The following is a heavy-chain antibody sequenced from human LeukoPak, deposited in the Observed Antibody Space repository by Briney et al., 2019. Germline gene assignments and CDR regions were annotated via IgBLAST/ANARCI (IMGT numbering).Heavy chain of an antibody. D-gene: IGHD1-20*01. J-gene: IGHJ4*02. V-gene: IGHV3-33*01. CDR3: AREVYNWNYFDY. CDR2: IWYDGSNI. CDR1: GFTFSSHG. Sequence: GGSLRLSCAASGFTFSSHGMHWVRQAPGKGLEWVSVIWYDGSNIYYTDSVKGRFTISRDNSKNTLYLQMNSLRAEDTAVYYCAREVYNWNYFDYWGQGTLVTVSS.